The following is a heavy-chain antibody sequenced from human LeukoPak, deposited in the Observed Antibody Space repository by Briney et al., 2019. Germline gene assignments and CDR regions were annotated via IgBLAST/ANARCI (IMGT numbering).Heavy chain of an antibody. D-gene: IGHD4-17*01. CDR2: INHSGST. Sequence: PSETLSLTCAVYGGSFSGYYWSWIRQPPGKGLEWIGEINHSGSTNYNPSLESRVTISVDTSKNQFSLKLSSVTAADTAVYYCARGLAVNTAKYFQHWGQGTLVTVSS. CDR3: ARGLAVNTAKYFQH. J-gene: IGHJ1*01. V-gene: IGHV4-34*01. CDR1: GGSFSGYY.